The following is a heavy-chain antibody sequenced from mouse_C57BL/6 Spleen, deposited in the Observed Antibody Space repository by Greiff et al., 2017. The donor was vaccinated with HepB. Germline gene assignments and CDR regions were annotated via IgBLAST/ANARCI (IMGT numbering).Heavy chain of an antibody. Sequence: QQSCTAPGYTFTSFWMHWVTQRPGRGLEWIGRIDPNSGGTKYNEKFKCKATVTVDKPSSTAYMQLSSLTSEDSAVYYCARYDSRGYFDVWGTGTTVTVSS. V-gene: IGHV1-72*01. CDR3: ARYDSRGYFDV. D-gene: IGHD2-12*01. CDR1: GYTFTSFW. CDR2: IDPNSGGT. J-gene: IGHJ1*03.